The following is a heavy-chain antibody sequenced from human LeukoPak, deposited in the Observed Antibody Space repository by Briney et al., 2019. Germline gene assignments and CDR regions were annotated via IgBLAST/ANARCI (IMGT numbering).Heavy chain of an antibody. CDR3: ARQNSYRYCRSPSCYRPSYSYSMHV. CDR1: GGSFSSYC. D-gene: IGHD2-2*01. V-gene: IGHV4-34*01. J-gene: IGHJ6*03. CDR2: INHRGST. Sequence: PSETLCLTCAVYGGSFSSYCWSWIRQPPGKGLEGIGEINHRGSTNYNPSLKNRGSISVDTSKNEFSLKQSSVTAADTTVSYCARQNSYRYCRSPSCYRPSYSYSMHVWGKGTTVTISS.